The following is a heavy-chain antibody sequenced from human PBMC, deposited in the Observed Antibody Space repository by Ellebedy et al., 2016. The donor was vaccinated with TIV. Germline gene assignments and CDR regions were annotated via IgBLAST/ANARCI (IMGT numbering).Heavy chain of an antibody. D-gene: IGHD2-2*01. Sequence: GESLKISCKGSGYSFTSYWISWVRQMPGKGLEWMGRIDPSDSYTSYSPSFQGHVTMSADKSISTAYLQWSSLKASDTAMYYCARLSCSRTSCYVDYYYGMDVWGQGTTVTVSS. CDR3: ARLSCSRTSCYVDYYYGMDV. CDR1: GYSFTSYW. J-gene: IGHJ6*02. V-gene: IGHV5-10-1*01. CDR2: IDPSDSYT.